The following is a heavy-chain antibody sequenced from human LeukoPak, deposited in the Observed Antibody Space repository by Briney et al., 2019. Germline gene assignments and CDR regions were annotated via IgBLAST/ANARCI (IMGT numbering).Heavy chain of an antibody. J-gene: IGHJ4*02. D-gene: IGHD3-3*01. CDR2: IYYSGST. CDR1: GGSFSGYY. V-gene: IGHV4-59*08. Sequence: SETLSLTCAVYGGSFSGYYWSRIRQPPGKGLEWIGYIYYSGSTNYNPSLKSRVTISVDTSKNQFSLKLSSVTAADTAVYYCARHGSYYDFWSGYPFDYWGQGTLVTVSS. CDR3: ARHGSYYDFWSGYPFDY.